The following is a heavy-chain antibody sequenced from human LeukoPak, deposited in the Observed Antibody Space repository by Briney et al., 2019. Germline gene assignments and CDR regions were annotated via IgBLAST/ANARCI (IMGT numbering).Heavy chain of an antibody. J-gene: IGHJ6*02. CDR1: GGTFSSYA. CDR3: ARELYSSTILVYYYGMDV. D-gene: IGHD6-13*01. CDR2: IIPILGIA. V-gene: IGHV1-69*04. Sequence: GSSVKVSCKASGGTFSSYAFSWVRQPPGQGVEWMGRIIPILGIANYAQKFQGRVTITADKSTSTAYMELSSLRSEDTAVYYCARELYSSTILVYYYGMDVWGQGTTVTVSS.